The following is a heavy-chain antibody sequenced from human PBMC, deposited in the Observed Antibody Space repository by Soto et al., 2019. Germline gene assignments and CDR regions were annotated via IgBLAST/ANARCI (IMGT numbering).Heavy chain of an antibody. CDR3: ARVYCCGWYPYYFYY. V-gene: IGHV3-23*01. D-gene: IGHD6-19*01. CDR1: GFTFSSYA. Sequence: GGSLRLSCAASGFTFSSYAMSWVLQAPGKGLEWVSAISGSGGSTYYADSVKGRFTISRDNSKNTLYLQMNSLRAEDTAVYYCARVYCCGWYPYYFYYCGQGTLVTVSA. CDR2: ISGSGGST. J-gene: IGHJ4*02.